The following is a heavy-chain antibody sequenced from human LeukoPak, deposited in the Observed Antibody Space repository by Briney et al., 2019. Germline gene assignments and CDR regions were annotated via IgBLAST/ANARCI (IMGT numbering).Heavy chain of an antibody. V-gene: IGHV4-59*08. J-gene: IGHJ4*02. CDR1: GGSISSYY. CDR3: AKSGGYGLIDY. Sequence: SETLSLTCTVSGGSISSYYWSWIRQPPGKGLEWIGYIYYSGSTNYNPSLKSRVTISIDTSKNQFSLRLNSVTAADTAMYYCAKSGGYGLIDYWGQGTRVTVSS. D-gene: IGHD1-26*01. CDR2: IYYSGST.